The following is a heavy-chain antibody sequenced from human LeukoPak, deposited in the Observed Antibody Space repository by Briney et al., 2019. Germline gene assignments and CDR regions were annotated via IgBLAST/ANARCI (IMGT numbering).Heavy chain of an antibody. CDR2: IFYSGST. J-gene: IGHJ5*02. CDR1: SGSISTSNYY. Sequence: SETLSLTCTVSSGSISTSNYYWGWVRQPPGKALEWIGNIFYSGSTYYSPSLKSRVTISLDTSRNQFSLKLSSVTAADTAVYYCARGVVGATGWFDPWGQGTLVTVSS. V-gene: IGHV4-39*07. D-gene: IGHD1-26*01. CDR3: ARGVVGATGWFDP.